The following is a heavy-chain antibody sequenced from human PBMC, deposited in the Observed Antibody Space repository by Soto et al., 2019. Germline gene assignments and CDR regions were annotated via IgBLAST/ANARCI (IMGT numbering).Heavy chain of an antibody. D-gene: IGHD3-3*01. CDR1: GFTFSSYS. CDR3: ARDLYINDFWSGSHP. Sequence: GGSLRLSCAASGFTFSSYSMNWVRQAPGKGLEWVSYISSSSSNIYYADSVKGRFTISRDNAKNSLYLQMNSLRDEDTAVYYCARDLYINDFWSGSHPWGQGTLVTVSS. J-gene: IGHJ5*02. CDR2: ISSSSSNI. V-gene: IGHV3-48*02.